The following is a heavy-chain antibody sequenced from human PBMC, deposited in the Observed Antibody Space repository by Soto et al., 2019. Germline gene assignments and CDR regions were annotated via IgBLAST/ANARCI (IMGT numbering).Heavy chain of an antibody. CDR3: ARDRDLVRASPLAY. CDR2: ITTDGGST. J-gene: IGHJ4*02. Sequence: EVQLVESGGGLVQPGGSLRLSCAASGFTFRGYWMNWVRQAPGKGLVWVSHITTDGGSTNYADSVKGRFTISRDNAKDTLYLYMSSLRVDDTAVYYCARDRDLVRASPLAYWGQGTLVTVAS. D-gene: IGHD1-26*01. CDR1: GFTFRGYW. V-gene: IGHV3-74*01.